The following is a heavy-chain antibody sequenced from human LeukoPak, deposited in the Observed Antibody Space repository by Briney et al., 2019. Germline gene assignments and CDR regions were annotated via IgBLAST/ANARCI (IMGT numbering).Heavy chain of an antibody. J-gene: IGHJ4*02. Sequence: AGGSLRLSCAASGFTFSSYAMSWVRQAPGKGLEWVSAISGSGGSTYYADSVKGRFTISRDNSKNTLYLQMNSLRAEDTAVYYCAKSPTYYYDSSGYPYFDYWGQGTLDTVSS. V-gene: IGHV3-23*01. CDR3: AKSPTYYYDSSGYPYFDY. D-gene: IGHD3-22*01. CDR2: ISGSGGST. CDR1: GFTFSSYA.